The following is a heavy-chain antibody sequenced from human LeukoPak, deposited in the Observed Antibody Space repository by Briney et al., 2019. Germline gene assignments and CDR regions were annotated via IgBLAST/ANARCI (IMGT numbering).Heavy chain of an antibody. D-gene: IGHD3-22*01. V-gene: IGHV4-59*01. CDR2: IYYSGST. J-gene: IGHJ6*02. Sequence: PSETLSLTCTVSGGSISSYYWSWIRQPPGKGLEWIGYIYYSGSTNYNPSLKSRVAISVDTSKNQFSLKLNSVTAADTAVYYCARSLPPNYYDSSPGYGMDVWGQGTTVTVSS. CDR1: GGSISSYY. CDR3: ARSLPPNYYDSSPGYGMDV.